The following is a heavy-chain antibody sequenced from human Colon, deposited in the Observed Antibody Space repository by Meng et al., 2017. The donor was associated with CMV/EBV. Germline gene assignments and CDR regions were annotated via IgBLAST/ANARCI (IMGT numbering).Heavy chain of an antibody. J-gene: IGHJ4*02. CDR2: MSGGGGST. CDR3: AKDFARGGYSSGYGSDY. CDR1: FTFSSSA. D-gene: IGHD5-12*01. Sequence: FTFSSSAMSWVRQAPGKGLEWVSSMSGGGGSTYYGDSVKGRFTISRDNSRNTLFLQMNSLRADDTAVYYCAKDFARGGYSSGYGSDYWGQGTLVTVSS. V-gene: IGHV3-23*01.